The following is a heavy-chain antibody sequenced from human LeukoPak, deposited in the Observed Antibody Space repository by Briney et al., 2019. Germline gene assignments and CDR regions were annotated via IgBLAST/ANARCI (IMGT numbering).Heavy chain of an antibody. Sequence: SETLSLTCAVYGGSFSGYYWSWLRQPPGKGLEWIGEINHSGSTNYNPSLKSRVTISVDTSKNQFSLKLSSVTAADTAVYYCARLGPYDSSGYYYLSASYFDYWGQGTLVTVSS. CDR2: INHSGST. CDR3: ARLGPYDSSGYYYLSASYFDY. CDR1: GGSFSGYY. J-gene: IGHJ4*02. D-gene: IGHD3-22*01. V-gene: IGHV4-34*01.